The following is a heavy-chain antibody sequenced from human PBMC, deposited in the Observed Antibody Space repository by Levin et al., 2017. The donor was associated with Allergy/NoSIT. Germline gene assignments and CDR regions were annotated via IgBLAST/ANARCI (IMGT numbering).Heavy chain of an antibody. V-gene: IGHV3-21*01. CDR2: ISTTSSHI. Sequence: GESLKISCAASGFTFSSYSMNWIRQAPGKGLEWISSISTTSSHIYYADSVKGRFTISRDNAKSSLFLQMNSLRAEDTAVYYCARDTTSRYPLRNVDCWGQGTLVTVSS. CDR3: ARDTTSRYPLRNVDC. CDR1: GFTFSSYS. J-gene: IGHJ4*02. D-gene: IGHD1-1*01.